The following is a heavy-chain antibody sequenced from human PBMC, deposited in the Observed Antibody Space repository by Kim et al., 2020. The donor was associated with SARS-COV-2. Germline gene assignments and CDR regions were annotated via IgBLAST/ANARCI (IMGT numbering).Heavy chain of an antibody. CDR3: ARGYGSGTNY. J-gene: IGHJ4*02. V-gene: IGHV3-74*01. CDR2: RST. D-gene: IGHD3-10*01. Sequence: RSTGNADAAKGRFTISRDNAKNTLYLQMNSLGLEDTAVDYCARGYGSGTNYWGQGTLVTVST.